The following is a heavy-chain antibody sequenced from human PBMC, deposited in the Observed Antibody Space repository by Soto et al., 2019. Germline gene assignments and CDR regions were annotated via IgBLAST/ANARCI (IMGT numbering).Heavy chain of an antibody. Sequence: QLQLQESGPGLVKPSETLSLTCTVSGGSISSSSYYWGWIRQPPGKGLEWIGSIYYSGSTYYNPSLTSRVTISVDTSKNQFSLKLSSVTAADTAVYYCARHNKDIVVVPAVNWGQGTLVTVSS. CDR2: IYYSGST. V-gene: IGHV4-39*01. D-gene: IGHD2-2*01. J-gene: IGHJ4*02. CDR1: GGSISSSSYY. CDR3: ARHNKDIVVVPAVN.